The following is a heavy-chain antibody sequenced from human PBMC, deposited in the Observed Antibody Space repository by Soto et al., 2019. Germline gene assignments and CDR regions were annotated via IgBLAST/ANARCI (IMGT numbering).Heavy chain of an antibody. CDR1: GFTFSNFG. J-gene: IGHJ6*02. CDR2: ILYDGSNT. V-gene: IGHV3-30*18. CDR3: AKSRDGYSFYYFYGLDV. Sequence: PGGSLRLSCAASGFTFSNFGMHWVRQAPGKGLEWVAVILYDGSNTYYADSVKGRFTISRDNSKNTLYLEMNSLRPEDTAVYHCAKSRDGYSFYYFYGLDVWGQGTTVTVS. D-gene: IGHD4-4*01.